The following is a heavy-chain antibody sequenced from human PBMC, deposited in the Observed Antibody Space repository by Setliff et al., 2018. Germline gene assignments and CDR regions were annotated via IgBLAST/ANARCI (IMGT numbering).Heavy chain of an antibody. CDR2: VPKGGTP. CDR3: ARQGECSRRFGY. D-gene: IGHD2-21*01. Sequence: SETLSLTCTVSGASITNINYYWGWIRQPPGKGLEWIVSVPKGGTPKYNGSLESRVTIFVDTSKNQFSLRLTSVTAADTAIYYCARQGECSRRFGYWGQGILVTV. V-gene: IGHV4-39*01. J-gene: IGHJ4*02. CDR1: GASITNINYY.